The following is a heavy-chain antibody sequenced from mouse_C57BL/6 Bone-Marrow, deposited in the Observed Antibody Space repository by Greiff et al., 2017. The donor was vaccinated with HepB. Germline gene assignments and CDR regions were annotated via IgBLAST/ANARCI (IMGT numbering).Heavy chain of an antibody. V-gene: IGHV5-9-1*02. D-gene: IGHD3-2*02. CDR3: TRDSSGGFAY. Sequence: EVKLVESGEGLVKPGGSLKLSCAASGFTFSSYAMSWVRQTPEKRLEWVAYISSGGDYIYYADTVKGRFTISRDNARNTLYLQMSSLKSEDTAMYYCTRDSSGGFAYWGQGTLVTVSA. CDR1: GFTFSSYA. CDR2: ISSGGDYI. J-gene: IGHJ3*01.